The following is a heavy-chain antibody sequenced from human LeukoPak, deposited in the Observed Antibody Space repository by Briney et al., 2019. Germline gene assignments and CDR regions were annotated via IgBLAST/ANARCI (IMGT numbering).Heavy chain of an antibody. V-gene: IGHV3-11*04. Sequence: GGSLRLSCAAAGFTFSDHYMTWIRQAPGKGLGWVSYISSSCYTIYYADSVKGRFTISRDHAKNSPYLQMTSLRAEARAVYYCARSLTMVRASDYWGQGTLVTVSS. CDR3: ARSLTMVRASDY. D-gene: IGHD3-10*01. CDR1: GFTFSDHY. CDR2: ISSSCYTI. J-gene: IGHJ4*02.